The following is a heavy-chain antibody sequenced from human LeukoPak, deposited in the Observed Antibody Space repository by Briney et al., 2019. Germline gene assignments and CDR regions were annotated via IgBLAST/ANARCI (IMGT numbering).Heavy chain of an antibody. V-gene: IGHV3-9*01. Sequence: GRSLRLSCAASGFTLDDYAMHWFRQAPGEGLEWVSGISWNSGSIGYADSVKGRFTISRDNAKNSLYLQMNSLRAEDTALYYCAKGNTVTGFDYWGQGTLVTVSS. CDR1: GFTLDDYA. D-gene: IGHD4-17*01. J-gene: IGHJ4*02. CDR2: ISWNSGSI. CDR3: AKGNTVTGFDY.